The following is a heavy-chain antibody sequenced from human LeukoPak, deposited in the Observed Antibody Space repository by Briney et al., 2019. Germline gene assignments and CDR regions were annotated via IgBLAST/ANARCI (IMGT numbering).Heavy chain of an antibody. V-gene: IGHV4-34*01. J-gene: IGHJ4*02. CDR3: ARRGEYYDSSGYYLY. CDR2: INHSGST. Sequence: SETLSLTCAVYGGSFSGYYWSWIRQPPGKGLEWIGEINHSGSTNYNPSLKSRVTISVDTSKNQYSLKLSSVTAADTAVYYCARRGEYYDSSGYYLYWGQGTLVTVSS. CDR1: GGSFSGYY. D-gene: IGHD3-22*01.